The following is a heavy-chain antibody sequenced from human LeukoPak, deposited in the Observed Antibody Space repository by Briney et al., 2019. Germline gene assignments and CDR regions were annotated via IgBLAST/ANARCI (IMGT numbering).Heavy chain of an antibody. Sequence: SVKVSCKASGGTFSSYTISWVRQAPRQGLEWMGRIIPILGIANYAQKFQGRVTITADKSTSTAYMELSSLRSEDTAVYYCAREKGYCSSTSCFDAFDIWGQGTMVTVSS. CDR2: IIPILGIA. CDR1: GGTFSSYT. J-gene: IGHJ3*02. D-gene: IGHD2-2*01. V-gene: IGHV1-69*04. CDR3: AREKGYCSSTSCFDAFDI.